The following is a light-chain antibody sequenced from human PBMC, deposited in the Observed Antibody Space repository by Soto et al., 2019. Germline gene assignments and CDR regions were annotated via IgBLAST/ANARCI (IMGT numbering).Light chain of an antibody. J-gene: IGLJ3*02. V-gene: IGLV2-14*01. CDR1: SSDVGGYNY. CDR2: EVS. CDR3: SSYTTSSTHWV. Sequence: QSALTQPASVSGSPGQSITISCTGTSSDVGGYNYVSWYQQNPGKAPKLKIYEVSNRPSGVSNRFSGSKSRNTASLTISGLQGEDEADYYCSSYTTSSTHWVFGGGTKLTVL.